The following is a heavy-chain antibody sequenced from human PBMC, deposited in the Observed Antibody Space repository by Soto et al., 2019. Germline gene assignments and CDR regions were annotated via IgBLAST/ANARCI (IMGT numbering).Heavy chain of an antibody. CDR2: INHSGST. CDR3: ARAHYYGSGSHRYNWFDP. J-gene: IGHJ5*02. Sequence: TSETLSLTCAVYGGSFSGYYWSWIRQPPGKGLEWIGEINHSGSTNYNPSLKSRVTISVDTSKNQFSLKLSSVTAADTAVYYCARAHYYGSGSHRYNWFDPWGQGTLVTVSS. D-gene: IGHD3-10*01. V-gene: IGHV4-34*01. CDR1: GGSFSGYY.